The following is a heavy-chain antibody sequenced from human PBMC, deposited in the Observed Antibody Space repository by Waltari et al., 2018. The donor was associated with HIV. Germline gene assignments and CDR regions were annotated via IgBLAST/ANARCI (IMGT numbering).Heavy chain of an antibody. J-gene: IGHJ6*02. D-gene: IGHD3-10*01. CDR3: ARARVGRYGMDG. CDR1: GGPFSTSV. V-gene: IGHV1-69*01. Sequence: QVQLVQSGAEMKEPGSSVKVSCKASGGPFSTSVLNWVRQAPGQGLEWMGQSIPMFETANYAQKLQVRVIISADESTSRAYVALSSLRSGDTAVYFCARARVGRYGMDGWGQGTTVTVSS. CDR2: SIPMFETA.